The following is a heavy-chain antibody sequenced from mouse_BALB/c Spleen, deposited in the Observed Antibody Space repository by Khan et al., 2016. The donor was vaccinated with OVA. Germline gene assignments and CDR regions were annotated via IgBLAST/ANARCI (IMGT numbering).Heavy chain of an antibody. V-gene: IGHV1-77*01. CDR1: GYTFTDYY. Sequence: QVQLQQSRTELARPGASVKLSCKASGYTFTDYYINWVKQRTGQGLEWIGEIYPGSGNTYYNEKFKGKATLTADKSSSTAYMQLSRLTSEDSAVYFGARMDTTSLDCWGQGTTLTLSS. J-gene: IGHJ2*01. D-gene: IGHD2-3*01. CDR3: ARMDTTSLDC. CDR2: IYPGSGNT.